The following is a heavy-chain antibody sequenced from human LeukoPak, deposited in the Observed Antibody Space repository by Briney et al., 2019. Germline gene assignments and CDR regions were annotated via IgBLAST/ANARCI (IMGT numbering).Heavy chain of an antibody. J-gene: IGHJ4*02. V-gene: IGHV4-59*01. D-gene: IGHD1-14*01. CDR1: GGSISSNY. CDR2: IHSTGCT. CDR3: ARSAFIRKPPND. Sequence: SETLSLTCSVSGGSISSNYWSWIRQPPGEALEWMGYIHSTGCTNSNPSLKGRVTISLDTSKNQFSLKLSSVTEADTAVYYCARSAFIRKPPNDWGQGTLVTVSS.